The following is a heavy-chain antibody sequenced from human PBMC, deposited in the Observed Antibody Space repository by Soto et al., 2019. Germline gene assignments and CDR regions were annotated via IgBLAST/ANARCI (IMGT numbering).Heavy chain of an antibody. CDR3: ARDLGTMVRGLLVNYYGMDV. D-gene: IGHD3-10*01. Sequence: PSETLSLTCAVSGGSISSSNWWSWVRQPPGKGLERIGEIYHSGSTNYNPSLKRRVTISVDKSKNQFSLKLSSVTAADTAVYYCARDLGTMVRGLLVNYYGMDVWGQGTTVTVSS. J-gene: IGHJ6*02. V-gene: IGHV4-4*02. CDR1: GGSISSSNW. CDR2: IYHSGST.